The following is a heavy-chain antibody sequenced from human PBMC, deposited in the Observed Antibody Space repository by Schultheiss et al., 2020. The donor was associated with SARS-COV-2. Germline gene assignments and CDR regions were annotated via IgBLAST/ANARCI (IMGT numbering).Heavy chain of an antibody. D-gene: IGHD2-2*01. Sequence: SETLSLTCTVSGGSISSSSYYWGWIRQPPGKGLEWIGSIYYSGSTYYNPSLKSRVTISVDTSKNQFSLKLSSVTAADTAVYYCASCSSTSCYGGAFDIWGQGTMVTVSS. CDR3: ASCSSTSCYGGAFDI. CDR2: IYYSGST. V-gene: IGHV4-39*01. CDR1: GGSISSSSYY. J-gene: IGHJ3*02.